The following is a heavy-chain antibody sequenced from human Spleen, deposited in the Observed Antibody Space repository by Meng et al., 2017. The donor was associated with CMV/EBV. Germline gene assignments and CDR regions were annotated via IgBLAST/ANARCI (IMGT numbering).Heavy chain of an antibody. Sequence: TFTSYCFPWVRQAPGQGLEWMGWISAYNGNTNYAQKIQGRVTMTTDTSTNTAYMELRSLRSDDTAVYYCARVGIVELERPDWWFDPWGQGTLVTVSS. CDR3: ARVGIVELERPDWWFDP. CDR2: ISAYNGNT. J-gene: IGHJ5*02. V-gene: IGHV1-18*01. CDR1: TFTSYC. D-gene: IGHD1-1*01.